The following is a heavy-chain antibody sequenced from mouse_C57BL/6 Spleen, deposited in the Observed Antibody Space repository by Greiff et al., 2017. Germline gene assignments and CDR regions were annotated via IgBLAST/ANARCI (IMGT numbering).Heavy chain of an antibody. CDR2: IDPSDSYT. V-gene: IGHV1-69*01. Sequence: QVQLQQPGAELVMPGASVKLSCKASGYTFTSYWMHWVKQRPGQGLEWIGEIDPSDSYTNYNQKFKGKSTLTVDKSSSTAYMQLSSLTSEDSAVYYCARRANWDGKGFACWGQGTLVTVSA. CDR3: ARRANWDGKGFAC. J-gene: IGHJ3*01. CDR1: GYTFTSYW. D-gene: IGHD4-1*01.